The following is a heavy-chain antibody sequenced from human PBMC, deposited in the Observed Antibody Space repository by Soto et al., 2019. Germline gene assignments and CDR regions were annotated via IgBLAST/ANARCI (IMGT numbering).Heavy chain of an antibody. CDR1: GGTFSSYA. CDR2: IIPIFGTA. Sequence: QVQLVQSGAEVKKPGSSVKVSCKASGGTFSSYAISWVRQAPGQGLEWMGGIIPIFGTANYAQKFQGRVTITADESTSTAYMELSSLRSEDTAVYYCARGTEDIVAIHYYYYGMDVWGQGTTVTVSS. J-gene: IGHJ6*02. V-gene: IGHV1-69*12. CDR3: ARGTEDIVAIHYYYYGMDV. D-gene: IGHD5-12*01.